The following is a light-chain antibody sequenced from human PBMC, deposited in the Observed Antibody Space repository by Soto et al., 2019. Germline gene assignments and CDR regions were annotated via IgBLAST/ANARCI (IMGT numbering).Light chain of an antibody. J-gene: IGKJ5*01. V-gene: IGKV3-20*01. CDR1: QRFDYSH. Sequence: EIVLTQSPGTLSVSPGERATLSCRASQRFDYSHLAWYQLRPGQAPRLLIYGASTRATGIPDRFSGSGSGTDFSLTISRLEPEDFAVYYCQQYGSSITFGQGTRLEIK. CDR2: GAS. CDR3: QQYGSSIT.